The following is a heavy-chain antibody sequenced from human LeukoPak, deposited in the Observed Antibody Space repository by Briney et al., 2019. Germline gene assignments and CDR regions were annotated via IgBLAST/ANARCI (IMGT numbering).Heavy chain of an antibody. CDR3: ARAIWYYGSLPDY. CDR2: IYYSGST. D-gene: IGHD3-10*01. J-gene: IGHJ4*02. CDR1: GGSISSYY. Sequence: SETLSLTCTVSGGSISSYYWSWIRQPPGKGLERIGYIYYSGSTNYNPSLKSRVTISVDTSKNQFSLKLSSVTAADTAVYYCARAIWYYGSLPDYWGQGTLVTVSS. V-gene: IGHV4-59*01.